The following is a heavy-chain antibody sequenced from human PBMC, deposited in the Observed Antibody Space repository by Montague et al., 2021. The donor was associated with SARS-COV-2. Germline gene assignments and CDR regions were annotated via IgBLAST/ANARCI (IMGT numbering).Heavy chain of an antibody. CDR1: GFTFSTYA. J-gene: IGHJ5*02. Sequence: SRRLSCAASGFTFSTYAMSWVRQAPGNGLEWVSAISGSGDSTYYSDSVKCRFTISRDNSKNTLFLQMNSLRAEDTAVYYCATDTGGSTIFFPWGQGNLVTVSS. V-gene: IGHV3-23*01. CDR2: ISGSGDST. CDR3: ATDTGGSTIFFP. D-gene: IGHD3-9*01.